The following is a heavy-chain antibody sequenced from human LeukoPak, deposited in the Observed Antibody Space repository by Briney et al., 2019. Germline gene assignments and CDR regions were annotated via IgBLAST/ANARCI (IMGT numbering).Heavy chain of an antibody. D-gene: IGHD5-12*01. J-gene: IGHJ4*02. CDR3: AKDRKWPGLFDY. V-gene: IGHV3-30*18. Sequence: GGSLRLSCAASGFTFSSYAMSWVRQAPGKGLEWVAVISYDGSNKYYADSVKGRFTISRDNSKNTLYLQMNSLRAEDTAVYYCAKDRKWPGLFDYWGQGTLVTVSS. CDR2: ISYDGSNK. CDR1: GFTFSSYA.